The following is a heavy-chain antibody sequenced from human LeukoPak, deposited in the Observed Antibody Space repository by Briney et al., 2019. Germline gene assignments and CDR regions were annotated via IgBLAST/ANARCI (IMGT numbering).Heavy chain of an antibody. CDR3: ARAGTWELIYYFDY. CDR2: ISRSGSTI. CDR1: GFTFSDYY. V-gene: IGHV3-11*04. J-gene: IGHJ4*02. D-gene: IGHD1-26*01. Sequence: GGSLRLSCAASGFTFSDYYMSWIRQAPGKGLEWVSYISRSGSTIYYADSVKGRFTISRDNAKNSLYLQMNSLRAEDTAVYYCARAGTWELIYYFDYWGQGTLVTVSS.